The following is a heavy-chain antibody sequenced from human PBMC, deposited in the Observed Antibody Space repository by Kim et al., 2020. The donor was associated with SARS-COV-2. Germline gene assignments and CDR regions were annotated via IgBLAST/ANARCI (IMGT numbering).Heavy chain of an antibody. Sequence: GGSLRLSCAASGFTFSSYDMSWVRQAPGKGLEWVSAISGSGGSTYYADSVKGRFTISRDNSKNTLYLQMNSLRAEDTAVYYCEKDRRTAKWLRPPLGAFDIWGQGTMVTVSS. CDR1: GFTFSSYD. V-gene: IGHV3-23*01. D-gene: IGHD5-12*01. CDR2: ISGSGGST. J-gene: IGHJ3*02. CDR3: EKDRRTAKWLRPPLGAFDI.